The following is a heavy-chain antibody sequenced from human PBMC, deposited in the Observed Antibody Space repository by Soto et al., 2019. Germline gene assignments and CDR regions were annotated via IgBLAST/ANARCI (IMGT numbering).Heavy chain of an antibody. D-gene: IGHD3-16*01. J-gene: IGHJ6*02. CDR2: INAYNGNT. Sequence: QVQLVQSGAEVKNPGASVKVSCKASGYSFTRYGIGWARQAPGQGLEWMGWINAYNGNTHYAQNLQGRLTLTTDASPTTAYMELGSLRSNCTAIYYCAMVDVYVTPSPQDVWGQGTTVTVSS. V-gene: IGHV1-18*01. CDR1: GYSFTRYG. CDR3: AMVDVYVTPSPQDV.